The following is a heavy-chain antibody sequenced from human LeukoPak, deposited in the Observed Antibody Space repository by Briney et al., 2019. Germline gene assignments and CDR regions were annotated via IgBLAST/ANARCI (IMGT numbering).Heavy chain of an antibody. CDR1: SDSISSYY. J-gene: IGHJ4*02. Sequence: SETLSLTCTVSSDSISSYYWSWIRQPPGKGLEWIGFIYNSGSTNYNPSLKSRVTISVDTSKNQFSLNLNSVIAADTAVYYCARHGGGYSFDYWGQGTLVTVSS. CDR2: IYNSGST. D-gene: IGHD5-24*01. V-gene: IGHV4-59*08. CDR3: ARHGGGYSFDY.